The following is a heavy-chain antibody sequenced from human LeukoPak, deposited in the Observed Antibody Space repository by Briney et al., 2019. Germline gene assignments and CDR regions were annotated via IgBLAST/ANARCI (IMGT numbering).Heavy chain of an antibody. J-gene: IGHJ4*02. CDR1: GFTFSIYS. CDR3: ASYYDFWSGYYTRGPFFDY. D-gene: IGHD3-3*01. CDR2: ISSSSSYI. Sequence: GRSLRLSCAASGFTFSIYSMNGVRHAPGKALEWVSSISSSSSYIYYADSVMGRFTISRDNAKNSLYLKMDSLRAEDTDVYYCASYYDFWSGYYTRGPFFDYWGQGTLVTVSS. V-gene: IGHV3-21*01.